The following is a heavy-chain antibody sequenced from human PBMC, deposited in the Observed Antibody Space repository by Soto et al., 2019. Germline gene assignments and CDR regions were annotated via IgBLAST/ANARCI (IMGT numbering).Heavy chain of an antibody. CDR3: ARDLVPGYTGFSDY. Sequence: QVQLVQSGAEVKKPGASVKVSCKTSGYTFSNYGINWVRQAPGQGLEWMGWISAYNGNTNFAQKPQGRVSLTTDTSSTPAYMELRSLTSDDTAVYYCARDLVPGYTGFSDYWGQGTLVTVSS. J-gene: IGHJ4*02. V-gene: IGHV1-18*01. D-gene: IGHD5-12*01. CDR1: GYTFSNYG. CDR2: ISAYNGNT.